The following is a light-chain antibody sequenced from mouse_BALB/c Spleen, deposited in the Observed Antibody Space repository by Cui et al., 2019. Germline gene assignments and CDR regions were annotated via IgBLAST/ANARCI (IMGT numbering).Light chain of an antibody. CDR2: SAS. J-gene: IGKJ5*01. CDR1: QNVGTN. Sequence: DIVMTQSQKFMSTSAGDRVRVTCKASQNVGTNVAWYQQKPGQSPKALIYSASYRYSGVPDRFTGSGSGTDFTLTISNVQSEDLAEYFCQQYNSYPLTFGAGTKLELK. CDR3: QQYNSYPLT. V-gene: IGKV6-15*01.